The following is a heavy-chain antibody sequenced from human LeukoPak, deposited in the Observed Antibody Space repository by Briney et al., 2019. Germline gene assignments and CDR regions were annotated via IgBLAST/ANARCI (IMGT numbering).Heavy chain of an antibody. CDR2: IYYSGST. Sequence: SETLSLTCTVSGGSIGSSSYYWGWIRQPPGKGLEWIGSIYYSGSTYYNPSLKSRVTISVDTSKNQFSLKLSSVTAADTAVYYCARWGTGGSSWYRRYYFDYWGQGTLVTVSS. D-gene: IGHD6-13*01. V-gene: IGHV4-39*01. CDR3: ARWGTGGSSWYRRYYFDY. J-gene: IGHJ4*02. CDR1: GGSIGSSSYY.